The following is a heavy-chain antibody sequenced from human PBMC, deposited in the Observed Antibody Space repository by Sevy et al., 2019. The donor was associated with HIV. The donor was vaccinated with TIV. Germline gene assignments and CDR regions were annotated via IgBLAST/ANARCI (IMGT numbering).Heavy chain of an antibody. V-gene: IGHV3-48*03. CDR3: ARVTTMVGGVITSTRVGAFDI. J-gene: IGHJ3*02. CDR1: GFTFSSYE. CDR2: ISSSGSTI. D-gene: IGHD3-10*01. Sequence: GGSLRLSCAASGFTFSSYEMNWVRQAPGKGLEWVSYISSSGSTIYYADSVKGRFTTSRDNAKNSLYLQMNSLRAEDTAVYYCARVTTMVGGVITSTRVGAFDIWGQGTMVTVSS.